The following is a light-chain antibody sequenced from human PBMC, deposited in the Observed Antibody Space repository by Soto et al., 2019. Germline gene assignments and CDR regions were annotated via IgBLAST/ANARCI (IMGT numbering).Light chain of an antibody. CDR2: DAS. CDR3: QQSYNTPPT. CDR1: QSISSW. J-gene: IGKJ1*01. V-gene: IGKV1-5*01. Sequence: DIQMTQSPSSLSASVGDRVTITCRASQSISSWLAWYQQKPGKAPKLLIYDASSLESGVPSRFSGSGSGTEFTLTISSLQPDDFATYYCQQSYNTPPTFGQGTKVDIK.